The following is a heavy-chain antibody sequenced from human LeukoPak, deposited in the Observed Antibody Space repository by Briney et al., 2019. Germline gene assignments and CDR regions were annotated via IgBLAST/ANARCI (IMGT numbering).Heavy chain of an antibody. CDR1: GFTFSSYA. CDR3: AKDYGGNSGSDAFDI. J-gene: IGHJ3*02. Sequence: GGSLRLSCAASGFTFSSYAMSWVRQAPGKGLEWVSAISGSGGSTYYADSVKGRFTISRDNSKNTLYLQMNSLIAEDTAVYYCAKDYGGNSGSDAFDIWGQGTMVTVSS. V-gene: IGHV3-23*01. D-gene: IGHD4-23*01. CDR2: ISGSGGST.